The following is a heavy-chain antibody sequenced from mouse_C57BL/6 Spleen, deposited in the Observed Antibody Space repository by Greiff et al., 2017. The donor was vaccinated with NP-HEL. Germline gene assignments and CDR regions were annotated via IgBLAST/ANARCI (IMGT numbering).Heavy chain of an antibody. CDR3: ARLGTTVYFDY. D-gene: IGHD1-1*01. CDR2: IDPSDSYT. Sequence: QVQLQQPGAELVMPGASVKLSCKASGYTFTSYWMHWVKQRPGQGLEWIGEIDPSDSYTNYNQKFKGKSTLTVDKSSSTAYMQLSSLTSEDSAVYYCARLGTTVYFDYRGQGTTLTVSS. V-gene: IGHV1-69*01. J-gene: IGHJ2*01. CDR1: GYTFTSYW.